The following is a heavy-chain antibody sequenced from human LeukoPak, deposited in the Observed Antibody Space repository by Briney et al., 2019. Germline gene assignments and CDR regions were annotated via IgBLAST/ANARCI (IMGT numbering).Heavy chain of an antibody. V-gene: IGHV3-53*01. CDR2: IYSGGST. J-gene: IGHJ6*03. Sequence: GGSLRLSCAAFGFTVSSNYMSWVRQAPGKGLEWVSVIYSGGSTYYADSVKGRFTISRDNSKNTLYLQMNSLRAEDTAVYYCAREVYYYMDVWGKGTTVTVSS. CDR3: AREVYYYMDV. CDR1: GFTVSSNY.